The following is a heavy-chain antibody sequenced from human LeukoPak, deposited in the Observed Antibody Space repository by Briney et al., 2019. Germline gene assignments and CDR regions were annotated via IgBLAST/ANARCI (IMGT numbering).Heavy chain of an antibody. CDR2: IIPIFGTA. CDR3: AWATYYDFWSGYRYNWFDP. CDR1: GGTFSSYA. J-gene: IGHJ5*02. V-gene: IGHV1-69*13. Sequence: SVKVSCTASGGTFSSYAISWVRQAPGQGLEWMGGIIPIFGTANYAQKFQGRVTITADESTSTAYMELSSLRSEDTAVYYCAWATYYDFWSGYRYNWFDPWGQGTLVTVSS. D-gene: IGHD3-3*01.